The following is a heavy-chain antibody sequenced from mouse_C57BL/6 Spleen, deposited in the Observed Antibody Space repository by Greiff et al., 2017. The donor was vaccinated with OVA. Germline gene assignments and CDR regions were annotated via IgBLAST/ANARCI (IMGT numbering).Heavy chain of an antibody. Sequence: VQLQQSGAELMKPGASVKLSCKATGYTFTGYWIAWVKQRPGHGLEWIGEILPGSGSTNYNEKSTGKATGAAYTSANTAYMQLSSLTTVDSAIYYCALTGRSFAYWGQGTLVTVSA. CDR3: ALTGRSFAY. J-gene: IGHJ3*01. CDR1: GYTFTGYW. D-gene: IGHD4-1*01. V-gene: IGHV1-9*01. CDR2: ILPGSGST.